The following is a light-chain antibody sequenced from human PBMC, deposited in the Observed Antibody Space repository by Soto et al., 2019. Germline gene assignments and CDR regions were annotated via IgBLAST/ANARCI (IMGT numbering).Light chain of an antibody. J-gene: IGKJ2*01. V-gene: IGKV3-20*01. CDR3: HHYGSSPHT. Sequence: EIVLTQSPGTLSLSPGQRATLSCRASQSVSRNYLAWYQQKPGQAPRLLIYSASNRATGIPDRFSGSGSGTDFTLTLSRLEPEDLEVYYCHHYGSSPHTFGQGTKVDIK. CDR2: SAS. CDR1: QSVSRNY.